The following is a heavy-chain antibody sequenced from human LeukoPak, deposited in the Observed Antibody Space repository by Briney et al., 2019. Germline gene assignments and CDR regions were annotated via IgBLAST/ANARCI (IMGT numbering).Heavy chain of an antibody. CDR2: INPNSGGT. CDR1: GYTFTSYG. D-gene: IGHD6-19*01. CDR3: ARVTKGTIAVAGTSFSPTAFDI. V-gene: IGHV1-2*02. Sequence: GASVKVSCKASGYTFTSYGISWGRQAPGQGLEWMGWINPNSGGTNYAQKFQGRVTMTRDTSISTAYMALSRLRSDDTAVYYCARVTKGTIAVAGTSFSPTAFDIWGQGTMVTVSS. J-gene: IGHJ3*02.